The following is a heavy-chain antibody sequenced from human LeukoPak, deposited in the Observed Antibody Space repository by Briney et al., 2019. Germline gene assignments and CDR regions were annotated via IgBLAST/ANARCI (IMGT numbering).Heavy chain of an antibody. CDR2: ISAYNGNT. CDR1: GYTFTSYG. D-gene: IGHD2-8*01. V-gene: IGHV1-18*01. Sequence: GASVKVSCKASGYTFTSYGISWVRQAPGQGLEWMGWISAYNGNTNYAQKLQGRVTMTTDTSTSTAYMELRSLRSDDTAVYYCARICTNGVCYSSYAFDIWGQGTMATVSS. J-gene: IGHJ3*02. CDR3: ARICTNGVCYSSYAFDI.